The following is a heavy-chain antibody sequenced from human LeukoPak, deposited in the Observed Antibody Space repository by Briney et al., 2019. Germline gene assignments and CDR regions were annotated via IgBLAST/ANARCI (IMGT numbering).Heavy chain of an antibody. D-gene: IGHD3-22*01. CDR1: GGSISSYY. CDR2: IYNSGST. Sequence: PSETLSLTCTVSGGSISSYYWSWIRQPPGKGLEWIGYIYNSGSTIYNPSLKSRVTISVDTSKNQFSLKLSSVTAADTAVYYCARLTYYDSSGYYFGAFDIWGQGTMVTVSS. CDR3: ARLTYYDSSGYYFGAFDI. J-gene: IGHJ3*02. V-gene: IGHV4-59*01.